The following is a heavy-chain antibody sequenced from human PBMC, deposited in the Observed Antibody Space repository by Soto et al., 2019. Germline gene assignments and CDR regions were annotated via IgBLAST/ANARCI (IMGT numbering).Heavy chain of an antibody. CDR3: ACITMIVVGTFDY. V-gene: IGHV3-30-3*01. Sequence: GGSLRLSCAASGFTFSSYAMHWVRQAPGKGLEWVAVISYDGSNKYYADSVKGRFTISRDNSKNTLYLQMNSLRAEDTAVYYCACITMIVVGTFDYWGQGTLLTVSS. J-gene: IGHJ4*02. CDR1: GFTFSSYA. CDR2: ISYDGSNK. D-gene: IGHD3-22*01.